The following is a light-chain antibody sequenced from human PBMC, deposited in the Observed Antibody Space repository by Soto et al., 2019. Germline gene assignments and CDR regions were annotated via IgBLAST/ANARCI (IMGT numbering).Light chain of an antibody. CDR3: SSFTTTNTWV. Sequence: QSALTQPTSVSGSPGQSITISCTATSSDVGSFDFVSWFQQHPGKAPKVMIYEVNNRPSGVSYRFSGFKSGNTASLTISGLQAEDEADYYCSSFTTTNTWVFGGGTQLTVL. V-gene: IGLV2-14*01. J-gene: IGLJ3*02. CDR1: SSDVGSFDF. CDR2: EVN.